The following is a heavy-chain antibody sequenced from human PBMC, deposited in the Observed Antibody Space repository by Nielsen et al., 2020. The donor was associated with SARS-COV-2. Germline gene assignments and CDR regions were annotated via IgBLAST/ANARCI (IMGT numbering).Heavy chain of an antibody. CDR1: GFSLSNARMG. CDR3: ARSYSITGDSYYHYLDV. D-gene: IGHD5-18*01. J-gene: IGHJ6*03. V-gene: IGHV2-26*01. Sequence: SGPTLVKPTETLTLTCTVSGFSLSNARMGVSWIRQPPGKALEWLAHIFSNDEKSYSTSLKSRLTISKDTSKSQVVLTMTNMDPVDTATYYCARSYSITGDSYYHYLDVWGRGTTVTVSS. CDR2: IFSNDEK.